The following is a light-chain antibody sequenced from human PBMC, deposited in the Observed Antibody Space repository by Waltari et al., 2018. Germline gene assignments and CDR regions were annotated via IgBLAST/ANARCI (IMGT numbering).Light chain of an antibody. V-gene: IGLV2-14*01. J-gene: IGLJ1*01. Sequence: QSALTQPSSVSGSPGQSITISCSGTDSDVGAYDFVSWYQQHPGKAPHLIIYEVSNRPAGISNRFCASKSGNTASLTSSGLRAEDEADYYCSSYTTSSAPGVFGTGTRITVL. CDR2: EVS. CDR3: SSYTTSSAPGV. CDR1: DSDVGAYDF.